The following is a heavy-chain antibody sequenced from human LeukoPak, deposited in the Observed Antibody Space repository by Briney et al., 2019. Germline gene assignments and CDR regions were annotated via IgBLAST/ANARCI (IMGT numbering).Heavy chain of an antibody. D-gene: IGHD3-10*01. CDR2: INIDGSST. CDR1: VFTYSSHW. V-gene: IGHV3-74*01. CDR3: AKDGRQRKTYFYGSGSANAFDI. J-gene: IGHJ3*02. Sequence: GGALRLSCAASVFTYSSHWMHWVRQAPAKGLVWVAYINIDGSSTNCADSVKGRFTVSRDDAENTLYLQMNSLRAEDTAVYYCAKDGRQRKTYFYGSGSANAFDIWGEGTMVTVSS.